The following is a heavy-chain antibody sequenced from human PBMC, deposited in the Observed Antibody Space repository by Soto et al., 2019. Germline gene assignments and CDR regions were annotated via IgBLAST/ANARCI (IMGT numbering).Heavy chain of an antibody. V-gene: IGHV5-51*01. Sequence: GSLKISCKGSGYSFTSYWIGWVRQMPGKGLEWMGIIYPGDSDTRYSPSFQGQVTISADKSISTAYLQWSSLKASDTAMYYCARQGSSSLKHNWFDPWGQGTLVTVSS. J-gene: IGHJ5*02. D-gene: IGHD6-6*01. CDR1: GYSFTSYW. CDR3: ARQGSSSLKHNWFDP. CDR2: IYPGDSDT.